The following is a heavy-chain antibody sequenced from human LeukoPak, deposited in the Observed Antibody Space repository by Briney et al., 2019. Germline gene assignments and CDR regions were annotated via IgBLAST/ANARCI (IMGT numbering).Heavy chain of an antibody. D-gene: IGHD4-17*01. Sequence: GGSLRLSCAASGFTFSSYSMNWVRQAPGKGLEWVSSISSSSSHIYYADSVKGRFTISRDNAKNSLYLQMNSLRAEDTAVYYCARSYGDFDWESFDYWGQGTLVTVSS. J-gene: IGHJ4*02. CDR1: GFTFSSYS. CDR2: ISSSSSHI. CDR3: ARSYGDFDWESFDY. V-gene: IGHV3-21*01.